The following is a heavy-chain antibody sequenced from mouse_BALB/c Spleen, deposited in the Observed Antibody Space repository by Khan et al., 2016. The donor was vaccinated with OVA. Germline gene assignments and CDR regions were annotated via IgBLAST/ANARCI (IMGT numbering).Heavy chain of an antibody. J-gene: IGHJ4*01. CDR1: GYTFTSYG. V-gene: IGHV9-3-1*01. CDR2: INTYTGEP. CDR3: ARPPYFSYTLDY. Sequence: QVQLQQSGPELKKPGETVKISCKASGYTFTSYGMNWVKQSPGKALRWMGWINTYTGEPTYTDDFKGRFAFSLETSASTAYLQIHNLKNEDTATYFCARPPYFSYTLDYWGQGTSVTVSS. D-gene: IGHD2-10*01.